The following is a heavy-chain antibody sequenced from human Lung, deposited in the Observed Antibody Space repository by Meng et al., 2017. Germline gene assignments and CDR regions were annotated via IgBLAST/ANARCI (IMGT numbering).Heavy chain of an antibody. J-gene: IGHJ4*02. Sequence: QVQPQEAGPGLVKPSGTLSLTCAVSGGSITSSTWWSWVRQTPGKGLEWFGEIFHSGSTNYNPPLESRVTTSVDKSKNQFSLKVYSVTAADTATYYCARFDISSSGRGDYWGQGILVTVSS. CDR2: IFHSGST. CDR1: GGSITSSTW. D-gene: IGHD1-26*01. CDR3: ARFDISSSGRGDY. V-gene: IGHV4-4*02.